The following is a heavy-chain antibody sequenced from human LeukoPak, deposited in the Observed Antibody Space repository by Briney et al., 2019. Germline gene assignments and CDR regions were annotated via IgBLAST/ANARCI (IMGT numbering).Heavy chain of an antibody. CDR3: AREGMIATGREPAEI. J-gene: IGHJ3*02. CDR1: GGSFSGYY. V-gene: IGHV4-34*01. D-gene: IGHD3-22*01. Sequence: SETLSLTCAVYGGSFSGYYWSWIRQPPGKGLEWIGEIDHSGSTKYNPSLMSRVTISVDTSKNQFSLKLNSVTAADTAVYYCAREGMIATGREPAEIWGQGTMVTVSS. CDR2: IDHSGST.